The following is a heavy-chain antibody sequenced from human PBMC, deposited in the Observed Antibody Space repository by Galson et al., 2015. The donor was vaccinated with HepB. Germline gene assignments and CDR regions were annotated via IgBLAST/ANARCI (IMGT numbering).Heavy chain of an antibody. CDR3: ARGGASTGNLDSFEI. Sequence: SLKLSCTASGYTFTSYAMHWVRQAPGQGLEWMGIITWGGSSPSYADNVQGRVTMTRDTSTSTVYMEISSLRSEDTAVYYCARGGASTGNLDSFEIWGQGTMVTVSS. CDR2: ITWGGSSP. J-gene: IGHJ3*02. V-gene: IGHV1-46*04. D-gene: IGHD2-8*02. CDR1: GYTFTSYA.